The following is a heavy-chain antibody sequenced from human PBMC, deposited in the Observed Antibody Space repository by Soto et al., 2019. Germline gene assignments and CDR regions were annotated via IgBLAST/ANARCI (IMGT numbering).Heavy chain of an antibody. D-gene: IGHD4-4*01. Sequence: QVQLVDSGGGVVQPGRSLRLSCAASGFVFSSFAMHWARQAPGKGLEWVGVISYDGVNTYYADSVKGRVTISRDISKNTLFLQMNSLNPEDTAVYYCAREVTSFQLSNPCDIWGQGTVVIVSA. V-gene: IGHV3-30-3*01. CDR2: ISYDGVNT. CDR1: GFVFSSFA. J-gene: IGHJ3*02. CDR3: AREVTSFQLSNPCDI.